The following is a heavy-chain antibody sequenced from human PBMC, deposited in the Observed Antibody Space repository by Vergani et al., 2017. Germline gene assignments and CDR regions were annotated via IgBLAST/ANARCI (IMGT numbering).Heavy chain of an antibody. Sequence: QLHLQESGPGLVKPSQTLSLTCTVSGGSFSTGGQSWTWLRQSAGKGLEWIGSIHYSENTNYNPSLKTRVTISVDTSKNQFSLTLTSVTAADTAVYYCASDTHSGQRADRWGQGILVTVTS. J-gene: IGHJ5*02. CDR1: GGSFSTGGQS. V-gene: IGHV4-61*10. D-gene: IGHD6-19*01. CDR2: IHYSENT. CDR3: ASDTHSGQRADR.